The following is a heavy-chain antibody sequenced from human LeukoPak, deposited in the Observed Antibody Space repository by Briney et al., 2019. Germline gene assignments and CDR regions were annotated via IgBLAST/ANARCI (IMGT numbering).Heavy chain of an antibody. CDR1: GFTFSNAW. Sequence: GGSLRLSCAASGFTFSNAWMSWVRQAPGKGLEWVGRIKSKTDGGTTDYAAPVKGRFTISRDDSKNTLYLQMNSLKTEDTAVYYCTTEVVVVPAAYFFDYWGQGTLVTVSS. CDR2: IKSKTDGGTT. CDR3: TTEVVVVPAAYFFDY. J-gene: IGHJ4*02. V-gene: IGHV3-15*01. D-gene: IGHD2-2*01.